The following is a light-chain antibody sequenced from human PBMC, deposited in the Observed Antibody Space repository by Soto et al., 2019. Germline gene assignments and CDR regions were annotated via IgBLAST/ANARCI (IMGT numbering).Light chain of an antibody. V-gene: IGKV1-39*01. CDR3: QQSYTTPLT. Sequence: DIQMTQAPSSLSASVGDRVTITFRASQSISSYLNWYQQKPGKAPNLLIYAASTLQSGVPSRFSGSGSGTDFTLTIRSLQPEDFATYYCQQSYTTPLTFGGGTKVDI. CDR1: QSISSY. J-gene: IGKJ4*01. CDR2: AAS.